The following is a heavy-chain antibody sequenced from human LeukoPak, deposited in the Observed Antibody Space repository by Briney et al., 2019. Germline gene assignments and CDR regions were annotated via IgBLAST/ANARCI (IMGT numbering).Heavy chain of an antibody. CDR2: INTNTGNP. J-gene: IGHJ5*02. CDR3: ARGPYSSGSDEYWFDP. D-gene: IGHD6-19*01. V-gene: IGHV7-4-1*02. Sequence: GASVTVSCMASGYTFTSYAMNWVRQAPGQGLEWVGWINTNTGNPTYAQGFTGRLVFSLDTSVSTAYLQISSLKAEDTAVYYCARGPYSSGSDEYWFDPWGQGTLVTVSS. CDR1: GYTFTSYA.